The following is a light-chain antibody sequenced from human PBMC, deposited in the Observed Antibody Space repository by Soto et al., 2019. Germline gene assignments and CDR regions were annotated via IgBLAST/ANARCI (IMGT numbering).Light chain of an antibody. CDR1: QDISKY. CDR3: QHIDNLPPSIA. V-gene: IGKV1-33*01. Sequence: QLPEAPASLSASVPYHVKNNCQAHQDISKYVNWYQQKPGKAPKLVIYDASSLQTGVPSRFSGSGSGTDFTFSISSLQPEDVATYYCQHIDNLPPSIALGHGTKVDIK. CDR2: DAS. J-gene: IGKJ3*01.